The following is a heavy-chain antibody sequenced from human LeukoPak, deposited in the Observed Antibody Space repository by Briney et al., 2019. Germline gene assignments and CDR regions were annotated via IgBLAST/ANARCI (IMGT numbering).Heavy chain of an antibody. CDR3: ARERGDSSGSGHNDY. V-gene: IGHV1-2*02. CDR1: GYTFTGNY. CDR2: INPNSGGT. D-gene: IGHD6-19*01. J-gene: IGHJ4*02. Sequence: ASVKVSCKASGYTFTGNYMHWVRQAPGQGLEWMGWINPNSGGTNYAQKFQGRVTMTRETSISAAYMELSRLRSDDTAMYYCARERGDSSGSGHNDYWGQGTLVTVSS.